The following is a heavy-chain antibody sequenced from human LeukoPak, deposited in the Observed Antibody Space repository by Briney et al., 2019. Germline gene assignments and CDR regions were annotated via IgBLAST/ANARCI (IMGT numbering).Heavy chain of an antibody. V-gene: IGHV4-59*01. CDR1: GGSISSYC. Sequence: SETLSLTCTVSGGSISSYCWSWMRQSPGKGLEWIGYISYSGTTNYKSSLKSRVTISVDTSKNQFSLKLSSVTAADTAMYYCARTTWDYYYMDVWGKGTTVTVSS. D-gene: IGHD1-1*01. CDR2: ISYSGTT. J-gene: IGHJ6*03. CDR3: ARTTWDYYYMDV.